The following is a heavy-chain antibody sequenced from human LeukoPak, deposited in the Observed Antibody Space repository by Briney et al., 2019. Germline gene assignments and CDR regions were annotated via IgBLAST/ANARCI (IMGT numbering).Heavy chain of an antibody. V-gene: IGHV4-4*02. D-gene: IGHD4-23*01. J-gene: IGHJ4*02. CDR1: GGSISSSNW. Sequence: SGTLSLTCAVSGGSISSSNWWSWVRQPPGKGLEWIGEIYHSGSTNYNPSLKSRVTISVDKSKNQFSLKLSSVTAADTAVYYCAREDGGNSATFDYWGQGTLVTVSS. CDR2: IYHSGST. CDR3: AREDGGNSATFDY.